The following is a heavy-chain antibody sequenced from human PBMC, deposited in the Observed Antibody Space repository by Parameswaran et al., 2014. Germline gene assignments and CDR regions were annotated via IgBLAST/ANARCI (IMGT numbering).Heavy chain of an antibody. J-gene: IGHJ6*02. Sequence: VRQMPGKGLEWVSYISSSSSTIYYADSVKGRFTISRDNAKNSLYLQMNSLRDEDTAVYYCARAGRWNYPSLYYYYGMDVWGQGTTVTVSS. V-gene: IGHV3-48*02. CDR3: ARAGRWNYPSLYYYYGMDV. D-gene: IGHD1-7*01. CDR2: ISSSSSTI.